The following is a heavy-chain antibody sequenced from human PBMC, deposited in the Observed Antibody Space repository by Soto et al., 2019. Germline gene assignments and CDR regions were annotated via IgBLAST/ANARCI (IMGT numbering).Heavy chain of an antibody. Sequence: QVQLVQSGAEVKTPGASVKVSCKASGYTFATYDINWVRQAPGQGLEWMGWMNPNSGNTGYAQKFQGRLTMTRDTALSLAHMELSSLRNEDTAVYYCARSDGYTFNWLDSWGQGTLVTVSA. CDR3: ARSDGYTFNWLDS. D-gene: IGHD2-21*01. CDR1: GYTFATYD. V-gene: IGHV1-8*01. CDR2: MNPNSGNT. J-gene: IGHJ5*01.